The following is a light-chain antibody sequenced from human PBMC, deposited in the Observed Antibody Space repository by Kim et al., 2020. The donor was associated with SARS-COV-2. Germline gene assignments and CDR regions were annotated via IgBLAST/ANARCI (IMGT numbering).Light chain of an antibody. CDR2: DAS. Sequence: CSTGKRATISCRTSHSVSSYLAWYQQKPGHAPRLLIYDASNWATGIPARFSGSGSGTDFTLTISSLEPEDFAVYYCQQRNNWPVTFGQGTRLEIK. CDR3: QQRNNWPVT. CDR1: HSVSSY. J-gene: IGKJ5*01. V-gene: IGKV3-11*01.